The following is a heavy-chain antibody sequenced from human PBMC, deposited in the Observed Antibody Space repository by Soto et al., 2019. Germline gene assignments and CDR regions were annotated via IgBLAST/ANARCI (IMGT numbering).Heavy chain of an antibody. J-gene: IGHJ4*02. CDR1: GFTFTGYA. CDR2: ISSRGGST. Sequence: EVQLLESGGGLVQPGGSLRLSCVGSGFTFTGYAMNWVRQAPGKGPEWVSAISSRGGSTFYADSVKGRFTISRDNSKNTLYLQINSLRAEDTAVYYCAKSQGYNLNDFNYWGQGTLVTVSS. CDR3: AKSQGYNLNDFNY. D-gene: IGHD1-20*01. V-gene: IGHV3-23*01.